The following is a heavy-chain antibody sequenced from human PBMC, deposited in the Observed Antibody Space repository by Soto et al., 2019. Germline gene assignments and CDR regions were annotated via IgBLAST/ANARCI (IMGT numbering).Heavy chain of an antibody. Sequence: QGQLVESGGGVIQPGRSLRLSCVASGFDFKTYGMHWVRQAPVRGLEWEAVIGFDGTNIHSSESVRGRFSISRDNSENTVPLSNHTLRVEVTALDYCVPKSCVIKNYSYRGDRWGHGILVTV. CDR3: VPKSCVIKNYSYRGDR. J-gene: IGHJ4*01. V-gene: IGHV3-33*01. CDR2: IGFDGTNI. D-gene: IGHD1-7*01. CDR1: GFDFKTYG.